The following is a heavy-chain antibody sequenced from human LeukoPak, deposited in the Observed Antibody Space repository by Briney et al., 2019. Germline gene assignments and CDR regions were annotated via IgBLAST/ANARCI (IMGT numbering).Heavy chain of an antibody. D-gene: IGHD6-19*01. CDR1: GFTVSSNY. Sequence: PGGSLRLSCAASGFTVSSNYMSWVRQAPGKGLEWVSVIYSGGSTYYADSVKGRFTISRDNSKNTLYLQMNSLRAADTAVYYCARGMAVAVPFDYWGQGTLVTVSS. CDR3: ARGMAVAVPFDY. J-gene: IGHJ4*02. V-gene: IGHV3-53*01. CDR2: IYSGGST.